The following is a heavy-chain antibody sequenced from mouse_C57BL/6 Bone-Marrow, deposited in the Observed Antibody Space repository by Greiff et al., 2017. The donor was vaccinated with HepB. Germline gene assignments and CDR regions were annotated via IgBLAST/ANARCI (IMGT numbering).Heavy chain of an antibody. CDR2: IYPGSGST. J-gene: IGHJ3*01. CDR1: GYTFTSYW. D-gene: IGHD1-1*01. CDR3: AKGTTGGVAY. V-gene: IGHV1-55*01. Sequence: VQLQQPGAELVKPGASVKMSCKASGYTFTSYWITWVKQRPGQGLEWIGDIYPGSGSTTYNEKFKSKATLTVDTSSSTAYRRLSSLTSEDSAVYYCAKGTTGGVAYWGQGTLVTVSA.